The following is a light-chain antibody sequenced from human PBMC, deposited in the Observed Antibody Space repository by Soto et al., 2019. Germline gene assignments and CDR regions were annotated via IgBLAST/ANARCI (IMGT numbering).Light chain of an antibody. CDR1: QNIRSNY. V-gene: IGKV3-20*01. CDR3: QQYHSPPLT. CDR2: GAV. Sequence: EIVLTQSPGTLSLSPGQRATLSCRASQNIRSNYVAWFQQTPGQAPRLLIYGAVNKASGIPDRFSGSGSGTEFTLTIRSLEPEDFVVYYCQQYHSPPLTFGQGTKVEIK. J-gene: IGKJ1*01.